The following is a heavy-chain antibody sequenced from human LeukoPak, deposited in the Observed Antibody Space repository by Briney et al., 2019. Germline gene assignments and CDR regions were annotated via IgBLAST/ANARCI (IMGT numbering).Heavy chain of an antibody. CDR1: GFTFSDHY. D-gene: IGHD3-3*01. V-gene: IGHV3-23*01. J-gene: IGHJ4*02. CDR2: ISGSGGST. CDR3: AEDREWPRPYYFDY. Sequence: GGSLRLSCAASGFTFSDHYMDWVRQAPGKGLEWVSAISGSGGSTYYADSVKGRFTISRDNSKNTLYLQMNSLRAEDTAVYYCAEDREWPRPYYFDYWGQGTLVTVSS.